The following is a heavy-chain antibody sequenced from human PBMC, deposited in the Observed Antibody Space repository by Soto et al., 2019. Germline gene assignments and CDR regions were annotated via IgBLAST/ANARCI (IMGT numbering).Heavy chain of an antibody. CDR3: VKDGSSGWPYFGHMDV. CDR1: GFTFSSYG. CDR2: ILYDGGKK. V-gene: IGHV3-30*18. D-gene: IGHD6-19*01. Sequence: GGSLRLSCAASGFTFSSYGMHWVRQAPGKGLEWVAVILYDGGKKYYADSVKGRFTISRDNSKNTMYLQMSSLRGEDTALYYCVKDGSSGWPYFGHMDVSGPGTTVTVSS. J-gene: IGHJ6*02.